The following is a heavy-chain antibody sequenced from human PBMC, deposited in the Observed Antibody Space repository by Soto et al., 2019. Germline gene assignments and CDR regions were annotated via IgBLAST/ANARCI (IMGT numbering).Heavy chain of an antibody. CDR1: GGTFSSYA. V-gene: IGHV1-69*13. J-gene: IGHJ6*03. CDR3: GREPNSYYYMDV. Sequence: SVKVSCKASGGTFSSYAISWVRQAPGQGLEWMGGIIPIFGTANYAQKFQGRVTITADESTSTAYMELSSVTAADTAVYYCGREPNSYYYMDVWGKGTTVTVSS. CDR2: IIPIFGTA.